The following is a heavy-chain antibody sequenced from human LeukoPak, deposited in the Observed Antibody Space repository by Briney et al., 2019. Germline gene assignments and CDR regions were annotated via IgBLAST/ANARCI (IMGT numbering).Heavy chain of an antibody. CDR3: AKGSHFAN. CDR2: ISRTTGTT. CDR1: GFTFSDNA. V-gene: IGHV3-23*01. Sequence: PGWSLRLSCAASGFTFSDNAMSWVRQAPGKGLEWVSTISRTTGTTYYADSVKGRFTTSRDNSKNTVSLQVNSLRAEDTAVYYCAKGSHFANCGQETLVTVSS. J-gene: IGHJ4*02.